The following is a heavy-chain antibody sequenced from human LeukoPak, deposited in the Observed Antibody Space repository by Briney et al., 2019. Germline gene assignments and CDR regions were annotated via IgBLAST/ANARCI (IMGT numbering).Heavy chain of an antibody. CDR1: GFTFSSYA. V-gene: IGHV3-30-3*01. CDR3: AKDRLWMAAAGTSWFDP. D-gene: IGHD6-13*01. Sequence: SGGSLRLSCAASGFTFSSYALHWVRQAPGKGLEWVALISYDGSKKYYADSVKGRFTISRDNSQNTPYLQMNSLRTEDTAVYYCAKDRLWMAAAGTSWFDPWGQGTLVTVSS. J-gene: IGHJ5*02. CDR2: ISYDGSKK.